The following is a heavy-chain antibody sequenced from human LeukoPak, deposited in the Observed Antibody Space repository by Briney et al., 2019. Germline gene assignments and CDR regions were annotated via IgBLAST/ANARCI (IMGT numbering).Heavy chain of an antibody. Sequence: GGSLRLSCAASGFTFSSYSMNWVRQAPGKGLEWVSSISSSSSYIYYADSVKGRFTISRDNAKNSLYLQMNSLRAEDTAVYYCASQLVRLYYYYGMDVWGQGTTVTVSS. CDR3: ASQLVRLYYYYGMDV. J-gene: IGHJ6*02. V-gene: IGHV3-21*01. CDR2: ISSSSSYI. CDR1: GFTFSSYS. D-gene: IGHD6-13*01.